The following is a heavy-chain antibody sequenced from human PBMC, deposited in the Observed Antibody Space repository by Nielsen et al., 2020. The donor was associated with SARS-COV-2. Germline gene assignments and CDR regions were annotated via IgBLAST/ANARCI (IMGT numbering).Heavy chain of an antibody. CDR2: INTSNGNT. V-gene: IGHV1-18*04. J-gene: IGHJ4*02. D-gene: IGHD3-22*01. CDR1: GYTFTNYD. Sequence: ASVKVSCKASGYTFTNYDITWVRQAPGQGLEWMGWINTSNGNTNFAQKFQGRVTITADKSTSTAYMELSSLRSEDTAVYYCARGNYYDSSGQFDYWGQGTLVTVSS. CDR3: ARGNYYDSSGQFDY.